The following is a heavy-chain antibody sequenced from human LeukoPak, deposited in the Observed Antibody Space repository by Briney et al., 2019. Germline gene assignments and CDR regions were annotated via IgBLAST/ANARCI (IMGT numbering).Heavy chain of an antibody. CDR3: AKDPNGDYIGAFDF. CDR1: GLTFSSYA. J-gene: IGHJ3*01. Sequence: PGGSLRLSCAASGLTFSSYAMMWLRQAPGKGLEWVSAIIGNGGWALYADSVKGRFTISRDSTKNTLYLQMSSLRAEDTAVYYCAKDPNGDYIGAFDFWGQGTMVTVSS. CDR2: IIGNGGWA. D-gene: IGHD4-17*01. V-gene: IGHV3-23*01.